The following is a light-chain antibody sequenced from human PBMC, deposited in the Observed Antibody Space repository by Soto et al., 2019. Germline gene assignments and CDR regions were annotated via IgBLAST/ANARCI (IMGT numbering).Light chain of an antibody. CDR1: QSVSSNY. CDR2: GAS. V-gene: IGKV3-20*01. Sequence: EIVLTQSPGTLSLSPGERATLSCRASQSVSSNYIAWYQQKPGQAPRLLIYGASARATGIPDRFRGSGSGTDFTLTISRLEPEDFAVYSCQQYDSSPPTFGGGTKVEIK. J-gene: IGKJ4*01. CDR3: QQYDSSPPT.